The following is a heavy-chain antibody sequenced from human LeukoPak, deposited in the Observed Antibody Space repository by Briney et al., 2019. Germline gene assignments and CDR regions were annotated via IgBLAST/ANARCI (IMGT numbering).Heavy chain of an antibody. CDR1: GFTFSSYS. J-gene: IGHJ4*02. Sequence: PGGSLRLSCAASGFTFSSYSMNWVRQAPGKGLEWVSSISSSSSYIYYADSVKGRFTISRDNAKNSLYLQMNSLRAEDTAVYYCARESIAAAPLDYWGQGTLVTVSS. CDR2: ISSSSSYI. CDR3: ARESIAAAPLDY. D-gene: IGHD6-13*01. V-gene: IGHV3-21*01.